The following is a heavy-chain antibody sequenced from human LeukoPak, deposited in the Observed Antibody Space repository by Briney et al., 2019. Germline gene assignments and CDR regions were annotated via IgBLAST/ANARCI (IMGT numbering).Heavy chain of an antibody. CDR2: IKQDGSEK. CDR3: AREGDDILTGYPTPYAFDI. Sequence: GGSLRLSCAASGFTFSSYWMSWVRQAPGKGLEWVANIKQDGSEKYYVDSVKGRFTISRDNAKNSLYLQMNSLRAEDTAVYYCAREGDDILTGYPTPYAFDIWGQGTMVTVSS. J-gene: IGHJ3*02. V-gene: IGHV3-7*01. D-gene: IGHD3-9*01. CDR1: GFTFSSYW.